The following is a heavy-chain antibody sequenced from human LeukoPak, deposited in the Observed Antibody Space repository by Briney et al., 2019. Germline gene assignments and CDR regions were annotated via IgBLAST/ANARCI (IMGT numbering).Heavy chain of an antibody. CDR1: GFTFGDYA. D-gene: IGHD3-3*01. CDR2: IRSKAYGGTT. CDR3: TRDLHRFLEWLLFDY. J-gene: IGHJ4*02. Sequence: PGGSLRLSCSAFGFTFGDYAMSWVRQAPGKGLERVGFIRSKAYGGTTEYAASVKGRFTISRDDSKSIAYLQMNSLKTKDTAVYYCTRDLHRFLEWLLFDYWGQGTLVTVSS. V-gene: IGHV3-49*04.